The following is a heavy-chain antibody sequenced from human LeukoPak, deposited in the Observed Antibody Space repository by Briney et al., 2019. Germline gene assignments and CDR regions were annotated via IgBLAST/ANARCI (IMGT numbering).Heavy chain of an antibody. D-gene: IGHD5-18*01. CDR1: GFTFSSDW. J-gene: IGHJ4*02. CDR2: IKQEGSEK. V-gene: IGHV3-7*01. Sequence: PGGSLRLACAAAGFTFSSDWMTCIRQAPGKVLEWVANIKQEGSEKYYVDSVKGRFTISRDNAKNSLYLQMNSLRAEDSAVYYCARDTGGGYSCYDCWGQGTLVTVSS. CDR3: ARDTGGGYSCYDC.